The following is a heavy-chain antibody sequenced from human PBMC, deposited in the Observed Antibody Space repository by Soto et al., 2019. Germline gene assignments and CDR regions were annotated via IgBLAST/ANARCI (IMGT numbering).Heavy chain of an antibody. D-gene: IGHD6-6*01. Sequence: QGTLKESGPTLVKPTQTLTLTCSFSGFSLSTSGVGVGWIRQSPGKAPEWLALIYWSGDEHYRPSLKSRLSIIKDNSKNHVVLIMSDMDPVDTATYYCARGLATLPVFAFDIWGQGTMVTVSS. CDR1: GFSLSTSGVG. CDR3: ARGLATLPVFAFDI. J-gene: IGHJ3*02. CDR2: IYWSGDE. V-gene: IGHV2-5*01.